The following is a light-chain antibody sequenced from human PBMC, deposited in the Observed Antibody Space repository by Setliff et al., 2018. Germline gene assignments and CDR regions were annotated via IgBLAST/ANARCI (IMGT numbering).Light chain of an antibody. Sequence: QSALTQPASVSGSPGQSITISCTGSSSDTGAYDYVSWYQQHPGKAPKLMIYDVNNRPSGVSNRFSGSKSGNTASLTISGLQAEDEADYYCSSYTSRTTLDVFGTGTKGTV. J-gene: IGLJ1*01. CDR3: SSYTSRTTLDV. CDR2: DVN. CDR1: SSDTGAYDY. V-gene: IGLV2-14*03.